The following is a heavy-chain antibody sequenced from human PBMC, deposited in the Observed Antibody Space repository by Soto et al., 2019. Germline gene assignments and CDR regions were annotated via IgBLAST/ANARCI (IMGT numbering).Heavy chain of an antibody. Sequence: QVQLVQSGAEVKKPGASVKVSCKASGYTFTSYGISWVRQAPGQGLEWMGWISAYNGNTNYAQKLQGRVTMTTDTTTSTAYMELRSLRSDDTAVYYCAREVVATIIHYYGMDVWGQGTTVTVSS. CDR3: AREVVATIIHYYGMDV. CDR2: ISAYNGNT. D-gene: IGHD5-12*01. V-gene: IGHV1-18*01. CDR1: GYTFTSYG. J-gene: IGHJ6*02.